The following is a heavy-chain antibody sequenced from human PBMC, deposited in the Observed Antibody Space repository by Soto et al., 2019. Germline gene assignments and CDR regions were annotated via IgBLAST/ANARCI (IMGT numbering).Heavy chain of an antibody. CDR2: IRRNSGSI. J-gene: IGHJ6*02. D-gene: IGHD1-26*01. V-gene: IGHV3-9*01. Sequence: GGSLRLSCAASGFTFDDYAMHWVRQAPGKGLEWVSGIRRNSGSIGYADSVKGRFTISRDNAKNSLYLQMNSLRAEDTALYYCAKDRNSGSSRWSNYYYDRDVCGQGTTVTVAS. CDR3: AKDRNSGSSRWSNYYYDRDV. CDR1: GFTFDDYA.